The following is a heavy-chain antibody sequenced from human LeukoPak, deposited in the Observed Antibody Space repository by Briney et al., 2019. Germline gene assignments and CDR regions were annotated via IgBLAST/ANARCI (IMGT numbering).Heavy chain of an antibody. V-gene: IGHV3-43*02. D-gene: IGHD2/OR15-2a*01. CDR2: IKADGSGT. J-gene: IGHJ6*02. CDR3: ATWAFYHNLDV. Sequence: GALILSCAASGFTIGPYAMYWGRPGPGRGLEWVSVIKADGSGTFYADSVRGRFTTSRDNSKNSLYLQMNSLTSEDTALYYCATWAFYHNLDVWGQGTTVIVSS. CDR1: GFTIGPYA.